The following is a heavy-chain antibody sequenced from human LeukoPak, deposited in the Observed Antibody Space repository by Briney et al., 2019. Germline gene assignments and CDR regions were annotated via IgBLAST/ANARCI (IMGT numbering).Heavy chain of an antibody. Sequence: PGRSLRLSCAASGFTFDDYAMHWVRQAPGKGLEWVSGISWNSGSIGYADSVKGRFTISRDNAKNSLYLQMNSLRAEDTALYYCAGSGYDYIDYWGQGTLVTVSS. CDR3: AGSGYDYIDY. J-gene: IGHJ4*02. CDR2: ISWNSGSI. D-gene: IGHD5-12*01. CDR1: GFTFDDYA. V-gene: IGHV3-9*01.